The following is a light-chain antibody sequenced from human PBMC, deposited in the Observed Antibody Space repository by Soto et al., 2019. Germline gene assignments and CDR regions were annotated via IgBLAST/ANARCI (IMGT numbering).Light chain of an antibody. CDR1: QSVNTW. Sequence: DIQMTQSPSTLSSSIRDRVTIACRASQSVNTWLAWYQKKPGQAPKLLIYDASNLQSGVPSRFSGSGSGTEFTLSISSLQPDDFATYYCQEYNSGWRFGQGTKGEIK. J-gene: IGKJ1*01. CDR3: QEYNSGWR. V-gene: IGKV1-5*01. CDR2: DAS.